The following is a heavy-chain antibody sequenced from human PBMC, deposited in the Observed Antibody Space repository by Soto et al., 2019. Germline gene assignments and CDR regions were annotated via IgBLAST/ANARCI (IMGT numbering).Heavy chain of an antibody. CDR3: ARGGELQTSY. CDR1: GGSISSGGYY. V-gene: IGHV4-31*03. Sequence: PSETLSLTCTVSGGSISSGGYYWSWIRQHPGKGLEWIGYIYYSGSTYYNPSLKSRVTISVDTSKNQFSLKLSSVNAADTSVYYCARGGELQTSYWGQGTLVTVSS. J-gene: IGHJ4*02. CDR2: IYYSGST. D-gene: IGHD1-26*01.